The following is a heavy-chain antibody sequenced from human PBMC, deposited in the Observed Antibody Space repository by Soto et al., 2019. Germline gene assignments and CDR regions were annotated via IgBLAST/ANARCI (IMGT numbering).Heavy chain of an antibody. J-gene: IGHJ4*02. CDR3: ARGPTSYCTSTSCYAGNQFEY. CDR1: GGSINTFY. V-gene: IGHV4-59*01. D-gene: IGHD2-2*01. Sequence: SETLSLTCAVSGGSINTFYWSWIRQPPGKGLEWIGYIYYSGTTNYSPSLNSRVTISLDTSKNQFSLKLRSVTAADTAVYYCARGPTSYCTSTSCYAGNQFEYWGQGTLVTVSS. CDR2: IYYSGTT.